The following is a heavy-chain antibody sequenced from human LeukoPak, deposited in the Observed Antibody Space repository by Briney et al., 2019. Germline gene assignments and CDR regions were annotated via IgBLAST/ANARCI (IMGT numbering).Heavy chain of an antibody. CDR3: AKDTYSSGWYNGYYYYYGMDV. CDR2: ISGSGGST. D-gene: IGHD6-19*01. V-gene: IGHV3-23*01. CDR1: GGTFSSYA. J-gene: IGHJ6*02. Sequence: ASVKVSCKASGGTFSSYAMSWVRQAPGKGLEWVSAISGSGGSTYYADSVKGRFTTSRDNSKNTLYLQMNSLRAEDTAVYYCAKDTYSSGWYNGYYYYYGMDVWGQGTTVTVSS.